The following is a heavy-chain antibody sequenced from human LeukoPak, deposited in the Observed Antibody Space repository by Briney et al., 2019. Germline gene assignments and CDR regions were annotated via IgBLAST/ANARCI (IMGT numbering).Heavy chain of an antibody. V-gene: IGHV3-53*01. CDR1: VVTFSSCS. CDR2: IYSDGNPFYTDT. D-gene: IGHD1-26*01. Sequence: GGSLRLSCAASVVTFSSCSMSWVRQAPGKGPEWVSTIYSDGNPFYTDTYYGDSVKGRFTISRDNSKNTLYLQMNSLRAEDTAVYYCAREIGGGHHYFDYWGQGALVTVSS. J-gene: IGHJ4*02. CDR3: AREIGGGHHYFDY.